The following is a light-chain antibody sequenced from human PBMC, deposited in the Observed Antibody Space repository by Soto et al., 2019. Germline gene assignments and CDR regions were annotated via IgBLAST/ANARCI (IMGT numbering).Light chain of an antibody. CDR1: QSVSRSY. CDR2: GAS. V-gene: IGKV3-20*01. J-gene: IGKJ2*01. Sequence: EIVLTQSPGTLSLSPGEKATLSCRASQSVSRSYLAWYQQKPGQAPRLVIYGASSRATGIPDRFSGSGSGTDFTLTISRLEPEDFAVYYCQQYGGSRVTFGQGTKVDIK. CDR3: QQYGGSRVT.